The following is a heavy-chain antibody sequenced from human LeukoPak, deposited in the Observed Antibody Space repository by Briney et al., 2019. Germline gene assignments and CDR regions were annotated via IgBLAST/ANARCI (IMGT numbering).Heavy chain of an antibody. Sequence: GGSLRLSCVTSGFTFSSYWMSWVRQTPRKGLEWVANIAQDESEKNYLDSVKGRFIISRDNAKNSLYLQMNSLRGEDTAVYYCARGKRDYWGQGTLVTVSS. CDR2: IAQDESEK. CDR3: ARGKRDY. J-gene: IGHJ4*02. CDR1: GFTFSSYW. V-gene: IGHV3-7*04. D-gene: IGHD6-25*01.